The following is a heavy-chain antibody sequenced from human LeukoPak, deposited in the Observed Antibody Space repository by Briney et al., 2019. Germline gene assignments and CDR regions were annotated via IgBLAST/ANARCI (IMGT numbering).Heavy chain of an antibody. Sequence: SGGSLRLSCAASGFTFRDYGMHWVRQAPGKGLEWVAFIRDDGSDKYYADSVKGRFILSRDNSKNTLYLHMNSLRAEDTAVYYCATHDEYCSSTTCYRPGFDYWGQGTLVTVSS. CDR3: ATHDEYCSSTTCYRPGFDY. CDR2: IRDDGSDK. D-gene: IGHD2-2*02. J-gene: IGHJ4*02. V-gene: IGHV3-30*02. CDR1: GFTFRDYG.